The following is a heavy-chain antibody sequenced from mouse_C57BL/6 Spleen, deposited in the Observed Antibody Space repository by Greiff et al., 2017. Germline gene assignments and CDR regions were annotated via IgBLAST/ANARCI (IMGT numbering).Heavy chain of an antibody. J-gene: IGHJ4*01. CDR2: INPSSGYT. CDR3: AKSLNNYGSSHAMDY. CDR1: GYTFTSYW. V-gene: IGHV1-7*01. D-gene: IGHD1-1*01. Sequence: VQLQQSGAELAKPGASVKLSCTASGYTFTSYWMHWVKQRPGQGLEWIGYINPSSGYTKYNQKFKDKATLTADKSSSTAYMQLSSLTYEDSAVYYCAKSLNNYGSSHAMDYWGQGTSVTVSS.